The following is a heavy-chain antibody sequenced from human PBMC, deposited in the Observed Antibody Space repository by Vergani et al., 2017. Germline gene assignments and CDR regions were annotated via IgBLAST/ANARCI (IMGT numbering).Heavy chain of an antibody. CDR3: TRGPRPHYGDYCWFDP. CDR2: IRSKAYGGTT. V-gene: IGHV3-49*04. D-gene: IGHD4-17*01. Sequence: EVQLVESGGGLVQPGRSLRLSCTASGFTFGDYAMSWVRQAPGKGLGWVGFIRSKAYGGTTEYAASVKGRFTISRDDSKSIAYMQMNSLKTEDTAVYYCTRGPRPHYGDYCWFDPWGQGTLVTVSS. J-gene: IGHJ5*02. CDR1: GFTFGDYA.